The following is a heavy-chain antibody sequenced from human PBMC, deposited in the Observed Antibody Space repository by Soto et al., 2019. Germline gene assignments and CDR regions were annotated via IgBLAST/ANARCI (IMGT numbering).Heavy chain of an antibody. V-gene: IGHV1-69*13. CDR1: GYTFSSYA. J-gene: IGHJ6*02. CDR2: IIPIFGTA. CDR3: ARRPRSDYYYGMDV. Sequence: SVKVSCKASGYTFSSYAISWVRQAPGQGLEWMGGIIPIFGTANYAQKFQGRVTITADESTSTAYMELSSLRSEDTAVYYCARRPRSDYYYGMDVWGQGTTVTVSS.